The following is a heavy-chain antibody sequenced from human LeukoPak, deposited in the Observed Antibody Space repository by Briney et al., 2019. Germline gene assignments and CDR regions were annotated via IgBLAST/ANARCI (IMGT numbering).Heavy chain of an antibody. CDR3: ARDLHPRLAGFFDY. D-gene: IGHD3-3*02. CDR1: GFTVISNY. J-gene: IGHJ4*02. Sequence: GGSLRLSCAASGFTVISNYMSWVRQAPGKGLEWVSVVYSGGNTYYADSVEGRFTISRDNSKNTLYLQMKTLKAEDTAVYYCARDLHPRLAGFFDYWGQGTLVTVSS. CDR2: VYSGGNT. V-gene: IGHV3-53*01.